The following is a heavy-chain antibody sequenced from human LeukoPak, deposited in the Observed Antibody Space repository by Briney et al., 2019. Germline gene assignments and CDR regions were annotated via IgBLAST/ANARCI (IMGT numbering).Heavy chain of an antibody. D-gene: IGHD6-13*01. J-gene: IGHJ4*02. CDR2: ISGSGGST. CDR1: GFTFSSYA. V-gene: IGHV3-23*01. CDR3: ASQVAGYSSSWYRGDY. Sequence: PGGSLRLSCAASGFTFSSYAMSWVRQAPGKGLEWVSAISGSGGSTYYADSVKGRFTISRDNSKNTLYLQMNSLRAEDTAVYYCASQVAGYSSSWYRGDYWGQGTLVTVSS.